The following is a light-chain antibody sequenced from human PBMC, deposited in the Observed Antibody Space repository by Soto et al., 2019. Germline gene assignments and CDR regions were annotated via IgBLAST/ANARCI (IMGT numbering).Light chain of an antibody. J-gene: IGKJ5*01. CDR3: QQYGNSPIT. CDR2: GAS. Sequence: EIVLTQSPGTLSLSPGERATLSCRASQSVSSSYLAWYQRKPGQAPRLLIYGASPRATGIPDRFSGSGSGTDFTLTISRLEPEDFAVYYCQQYGNSPITFGQGTRLEIK. CDR1: QSVSSSY. V-gene: IGKV3-20*01.